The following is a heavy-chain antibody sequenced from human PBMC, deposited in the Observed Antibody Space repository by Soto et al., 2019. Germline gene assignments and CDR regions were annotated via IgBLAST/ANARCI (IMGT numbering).Heavy chain of an antibody. CDR3: ARGDTAYSRIYGVDP. CDR2: ISAYNGNT. Sequence: EASVKVSCKASGYTFTSYGISWVRQAPGQGLEWMGWISAYNGNTNYAQKLQGRVTMTRNTSISTAYMELSSLRSEDTAVYYCARGDTAYSRIYGVDPWGQGTLVTVSS. V-gene: IGHV1-18*04. CDR1: GYTFTSYG. D-gene: IGHD6-13*01. J-gene: IGHJ5*02.